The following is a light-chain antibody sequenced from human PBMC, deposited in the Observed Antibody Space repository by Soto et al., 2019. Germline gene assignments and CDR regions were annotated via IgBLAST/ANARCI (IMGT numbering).Light chain of an antibody. V-gene: IGKV3-15*01. CDR3: QQYYNWPRT. CDR2: VTS. J-gene: IGKJ1*01. Sequence: EIVMTQSPATLSVSPGERATLSCRASQSVSTNLAWYQQKPGQAPRLLIYVTSARATGIPARFSGSGSGTEFTLTISSLQSEDFAVYYCQQYYNWPRTFGQGPKVDIK. CDR1: QSVSTN.